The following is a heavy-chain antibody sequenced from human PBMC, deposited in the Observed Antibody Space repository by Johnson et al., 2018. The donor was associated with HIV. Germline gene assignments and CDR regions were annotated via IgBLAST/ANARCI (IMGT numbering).Heavy chain of an antibody. V-gene: IGHV3-23*04. CDR3: TNPDTAMATGAFDI. D-gene: IGHD5-18*01. J-gene: IGHJ3*02. CDR1: GFTFSSYG. CDR2: ISGSGGST. Sequence: VQLVESGGGVVQPGRSLRLSCAASGFTFSSYGMHRVRQAPGKGLEWVSAISGSGGSTYYADSVKGRFTISRDDSKNTLYLQMNSLKTEDTAVYYCTNPDTAMATGAFDIWGQGTMVTVSS.